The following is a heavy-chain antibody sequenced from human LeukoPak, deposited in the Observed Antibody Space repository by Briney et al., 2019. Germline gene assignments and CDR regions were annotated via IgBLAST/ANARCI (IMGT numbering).Heavy chain of an antibody. D-gene: IGHD5-18*01. Sequence: PSETLSLTCTVSGGSISSYYWSWIRQPAGKGLEWIGRIYTSGSTNYNPSLKSRVTMSVDTSKNQFSLKLSSVTAADTAVYYCARGLRYSYGYYYGMDVWGQGTTVTVSS. CDR2: IYTSGST. CDR3: ARGLRYSYGYYYGMDV. CDR1: GGSISSYY. J-gene: IGHJ6*02. V-gene: IGHV4-4*07.